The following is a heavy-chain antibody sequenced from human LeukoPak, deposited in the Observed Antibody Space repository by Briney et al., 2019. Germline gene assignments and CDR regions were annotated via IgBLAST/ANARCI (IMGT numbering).Heavy chain of an antibody. V-gene: IGHV3-30*18. CDR2: ISYDGSNK. J-gene: IGHJ4*02. D-gene: IGHD3-10*01. CDR3: AKEVWFGESGRYYFDY. CDR1: GFTFNNYG. Sequence: GGSLRLSCAASGFTFNNYGMHWVRQAPGKGLEWVAIISYDGSNKHYADSVKGRFTISRDNSKNTLYLQMNSLRTEDTAVYYCAKEVWFGESGRYYFDYWGQGTLVTVSS.